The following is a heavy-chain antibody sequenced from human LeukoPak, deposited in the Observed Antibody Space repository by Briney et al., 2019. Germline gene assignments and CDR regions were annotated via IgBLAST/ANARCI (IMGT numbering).Heavy chain of an antibody. J-gene: IGHJ5*02. CDR1: GYTFTGYY. V-gene: IGHV1-18*04. Sequence: GASVKVSCKASGYTFTGYYMHWVRQAPGQGLEWMGWISAYNGNTNYAQKLQGRVTMTTDTSTSTAYMELRSLRSDDTAVYYCARTSWDWFDPWGQGTLVTVSS. D-gene: IGHD6-6*01. CDR3: ARTSWDWFDP. CDR2: ISAYNGNT.